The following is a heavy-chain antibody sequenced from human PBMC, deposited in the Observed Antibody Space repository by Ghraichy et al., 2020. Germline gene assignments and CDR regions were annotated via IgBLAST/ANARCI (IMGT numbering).Heavy chain of an antibody. D-gene: IGHD3-16*01. CDR3: VRARHGAPQGLFDY. CDR2: MYYSGST. V-gene: IGHV4-61*08. Sequence: SETLSLTCTVSGGSVSSAGYYWGWIRQPPGKGLEWIGYMYYSGSTNYNPSLKSRVTISLDTSKNQFSLKLSSMTAADTAVYYCVRARHGAPQGLFDYWGQGTLVTVSS. CDR1: GGSVSSAGYY. J-gene: IGHJ4*02.